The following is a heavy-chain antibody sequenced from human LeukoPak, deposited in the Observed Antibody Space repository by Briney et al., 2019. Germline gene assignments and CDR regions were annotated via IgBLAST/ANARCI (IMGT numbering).Heavy chain of an antibody. CDR1: GFTFGDYA. D-gene: IGHD2-21*01. J-gene: IGHJ4*02. Sequence: GGSLRLSCTASGFTFGDYAMSWFRQAPGKGLEWVSSISVGGGDTFTADSVKGRFTITRENSKNTLYLQMMGLRVEDTAIYYCAKLNLGEMAYFDSWGQGILVTVSS. V-gene: IGHV3-23*01. CDR2: ISVGGGDT. CDR3: AKLNLGEMAYFDS.